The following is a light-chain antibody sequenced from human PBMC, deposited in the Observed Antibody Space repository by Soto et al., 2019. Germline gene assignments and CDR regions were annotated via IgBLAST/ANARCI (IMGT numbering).Light chain of an antibody. J-gene: IGKJ1*01. CDR2: GAS. CDR3: QQYDISPWT. V-gene: IGKV3-20*01. Sequence: IVLTQSPGTLSFSPWERATLSCRSSQSVSSSYLAWYQQKPGQAPRLLIYGASSRATGFPDRFSGSGSGTDFTLTIIRLEPEDFAVYYCQQYDISPWTFGQGTKVDIK. CDR1: QSVSSSY.